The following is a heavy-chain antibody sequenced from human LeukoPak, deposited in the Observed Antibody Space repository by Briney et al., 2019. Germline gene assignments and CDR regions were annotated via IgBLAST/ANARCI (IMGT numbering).Heavy chain of an antibody. D-gene: IGHD3-22*01. CDR2: IYTSGST. J-gene: IGHJ3*02. V-gene: IGHV4-4*07. CDR3: ARDTVYYDSSGYYSGAFDI. Sequence: SETLSLTCTVSGGSISSYYWSWIRQPAGKGLEWIGRIYTSGSTNYNPSLKSRVTMSVDTSKNQFSLKLSSVTAADTAVYYCARDTVYYDSSGYYSGAFDIWGQGTMVTVSS. CDR1: GGSISSYY.